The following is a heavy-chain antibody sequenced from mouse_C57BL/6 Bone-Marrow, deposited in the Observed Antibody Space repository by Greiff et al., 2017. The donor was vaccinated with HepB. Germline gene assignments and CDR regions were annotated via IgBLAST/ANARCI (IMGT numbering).Heavy chain of an antibody. CDR3: ARGAYGSSEEGYAMDY. D-gene: IGHD1-1*01. CDR2: IYPRSGNT. J-gene: IGHJ4*01. Sequence: QVQLQQSGAELARPGASVKLSCKASGYTFTSYGISWVKQRTGQGLEWIGEIYPRSGNTYYNEKFKGKATLTADKSSSTAYMELRSLTSEDSAVYFCARGAYGSSEEGYAMDYWGQGTSVTVSS. V-gene: IGHV1-81*01. CDR1: GYTFTSYG.